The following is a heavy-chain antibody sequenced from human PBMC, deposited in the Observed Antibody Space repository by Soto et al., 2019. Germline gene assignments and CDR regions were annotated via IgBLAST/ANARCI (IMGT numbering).Heavy chain of an antibody. CDR3: ASSYYYDSLPGY. CDR2: INHSGST. V-gene: IGHV4-34*01. CDR1: GGSFSGYY. Sequence: SSETLSLTCAVYGGSFSGYYWSWIRQPPGKGLEWIGEINHSGSTNYNPSLKSRVTISVDTSKNQFSLKLSSVTAADTAVYYCASSYYYDSLPGYWGQGTLVTAPQ. J-gene: IGHJ4*02. D-gene: IGHD3-22*01.